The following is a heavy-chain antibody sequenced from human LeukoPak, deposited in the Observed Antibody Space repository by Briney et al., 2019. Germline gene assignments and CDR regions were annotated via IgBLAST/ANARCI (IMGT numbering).Heavy chain of an antibody. J-gene: IGHJ4*02. D-gene: IGHD6-19*01. CDR2: IHDSGRT. Sequence: PSETLSLICTLSGGTISGDYWNWIRQPPGKGLGWMGYIHDSGRTTYNPSLKSRVARSVDTSKNQFSLKLSSVTAADTAVYYCARWYYSGWAFDYWGQGTLVTVSS. CDR3: ARWYYSGWAFDY. CDR1: GGTISGDY. V-gene: IGHV4-59*08.